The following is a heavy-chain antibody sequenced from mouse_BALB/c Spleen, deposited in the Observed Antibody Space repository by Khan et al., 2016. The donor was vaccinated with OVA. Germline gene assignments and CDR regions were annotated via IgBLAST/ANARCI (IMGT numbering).Heavy chain of an antibody. CDR2: INPRSGYT. CDR3: AKRTTGYALDY. Sequence: VELVESGAELARPGASVKMSCKASGYSFTSHTMHWVKQRPGQGLEWIGYINPRSGYTNYNQKFNDKATLTADKSSSTAYMQLSSLTSEDSAVDYCAKRTTGYALDYWGQGTSVTVSS. CDR1: GYSFTSHT. D-gene: IGHD2-14*01. V-gene: IGHV1-4*01. J-gene: IGHJ4*01.